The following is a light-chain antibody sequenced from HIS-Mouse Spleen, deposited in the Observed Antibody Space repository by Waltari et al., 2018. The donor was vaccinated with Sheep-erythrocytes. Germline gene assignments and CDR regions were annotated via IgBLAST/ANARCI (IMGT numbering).Light chain of an antibody. Sequence: QSALTQPRSVSGSPGQSVTISCTGTSSDVGGYNYVSWYQQHPGKAPKLMIYDVSNRPSGVPYRCSGSKSGNTASLTISGLQAEDEADYYCCSYAGSYNHVFATGTKVTVL. V-gene: IGLV2-11*01. CDR1: SSDVGGYNY. CDR3: CSYAGSYNHV. J-gene: IGLJ1*01. CDR2: DVS.